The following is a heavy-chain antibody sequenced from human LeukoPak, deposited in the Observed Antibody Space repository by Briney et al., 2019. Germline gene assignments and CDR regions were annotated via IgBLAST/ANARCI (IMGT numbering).Heavy chain of an antibody. Sequence: GGSLRLSCAASGFTFSNYWMHWVRQVPGKGLVWVSHLNPDGTNTYYADSVKGRFTVSRDNAGNTVYLQMNSLRAEDTAVYYCVGSHVAAYWGQGTLVTVSS. CDR1: GFTFSNYW. D-gene: IGHD3-10*01. V-gene: IGHV3-74*01. CDR3: VGSHVAAY. J-gene: IGHJ4*02. CDR2: LNPDGTNT.